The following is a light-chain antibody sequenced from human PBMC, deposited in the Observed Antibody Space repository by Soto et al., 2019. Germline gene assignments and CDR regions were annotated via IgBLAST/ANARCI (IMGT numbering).Light chain of an antibody. Sequence: IQMTQSPSSLSASVGDRVTITCQASQDISNYLNWYQQKPGKAPKLLFYDASNLETGVPSRFSGSGSGTDFTFTISSLQPEDIATYYCQQYDNSYTFGQGTKVDIK. CDR1: QDISNY. J-gene: IGKJ2*01. CDR2: DAS. V-gene: IGKV1-33*01. CDR3: QQYDNSYT.